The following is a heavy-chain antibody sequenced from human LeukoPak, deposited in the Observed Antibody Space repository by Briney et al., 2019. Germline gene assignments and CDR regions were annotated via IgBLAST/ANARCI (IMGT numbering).Heavy chain of an antibody. J-gene: IGHJ4*02. CDR2: SNSDGSST. CDR1: GFTFSRDW. V-gene: IGHV3-74*01. CDR3: ARPSGYTSGWFGY. Sequence: PGGSLRLSCAASGFTFSRDWMHWVRQAPGKGLVWVSRSNSDGSSTSYADSVKGRFTISRDNAKDTLYLQMNSLRADDTAVYYCARPSGYTSGWFGYWGQGTLVTVSS. D-gene: IGHD6-19*01.